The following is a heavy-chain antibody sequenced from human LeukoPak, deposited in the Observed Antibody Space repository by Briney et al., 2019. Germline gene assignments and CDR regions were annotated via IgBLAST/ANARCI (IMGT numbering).Heavy chain of an antibody. V-gene: IGHV3-7*01. D-gene: IGHD6-19*01. CDR1: GFRFSNYW. J-gene: IGHJ4*02. Sequence: GGSLRLSCAVSGFRFSNYWMTWVRQAPGKGLEWVANIKHDGSGPSYLDSVKGRFTISRDNARNLLSLQMSSLRAEDTAVYYCARAREITVSGTDYCDYWGQGTLVTVSS. CDR2: IKHDGSGP. CDR3: ARAREITVSGTDYCDY.